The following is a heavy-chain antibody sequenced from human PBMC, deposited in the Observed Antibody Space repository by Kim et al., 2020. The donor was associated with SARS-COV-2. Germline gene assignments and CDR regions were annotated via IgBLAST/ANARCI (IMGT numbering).Heavy chain of an antibody. CDR3: ARDQYYYDSSGPTGDY. Sequence: GGSLRLSCAVAGFTFSSHSMNWVRQAPGKGLEWGSYISRRSLTIYYADSVKGRFSISRDNAKNSLYLQMNSLRDEDTAVYYCARDQYYYDSSGPTGDYWGQGTLVTVSS. D-gene: IGHD3-22*01. CDR1: GFTFSSHS. J-gene: IGHJ4*02. CDR2: ISRRSLTI. V-gene: IGHV3-48*02.